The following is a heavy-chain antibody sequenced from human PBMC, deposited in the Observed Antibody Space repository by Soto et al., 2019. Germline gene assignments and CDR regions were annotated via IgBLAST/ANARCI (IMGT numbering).Heavy chain of an antibody. J-gene: IGHJ6*03. D-gene: IGHD2-15*01. V-gene: IGHV4-39*01. CDR3: ARSPLEGGYCSGGSCYYMDV. CDR1: GVSISSSSYY. CDR2: IYYSGST. Sequence: SETLSLTCTVSGVSISSSSYYLGWIRQPPGKGLEWIGSIYYSGSTYYNPSLKSRVTISVDTSKNQFSLKLSSVTAADTAVYYCARSPLEGGYCSGGSCYYMDVWGKGTTVTVSS.